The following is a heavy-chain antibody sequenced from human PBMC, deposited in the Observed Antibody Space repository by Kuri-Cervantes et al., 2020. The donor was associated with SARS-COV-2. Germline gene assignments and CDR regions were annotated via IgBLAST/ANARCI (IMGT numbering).Heavy chain of an antibody. CDR2: ISGSGGST. V-gene: IGHV3-23*01. CDR3: ARLLPIVAMTNYFDY. Sequence: GESLKISCTASRFTFNTYAMSWVRQAPGKGLEWVSAISGSGGSTYYADSVKGRFTISRDNSKNTLYLQMISLGAEDTAVYYCARLLPIVAMTNYFDYWGQGTLVTVSS. CDR1: RFTFNTYA. D-gene: IGHD5-12*01. J-gene: IGHJ4*02.